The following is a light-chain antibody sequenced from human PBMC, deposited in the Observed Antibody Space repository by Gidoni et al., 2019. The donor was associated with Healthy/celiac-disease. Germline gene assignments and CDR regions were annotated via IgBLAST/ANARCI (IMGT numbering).Light chain of an antibody. Sequence: AIRLTQSPSSFSASTGDSVTITCPASQGISSYLAWYQQKPGKAPKLLIYAASTWQSGVPSRFSGSGSGTDFTLTISCLQSEDFATYYCQQYYSYPLTFGGGTKVEIK. CDR3: QQYYSYPLT. J-gene: IGKJ4*01. CDR1: QGISSY. V-gene: IGKV1-8*01. CDR2: AAS.